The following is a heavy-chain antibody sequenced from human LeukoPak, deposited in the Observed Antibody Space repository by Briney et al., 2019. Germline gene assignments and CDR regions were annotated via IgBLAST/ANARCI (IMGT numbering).Heavy chain of an antibody. CDR1: GFSFSSYA. Sequence: PGRSLRLSCAASGFSFSSYAMDWVRQAPGKGLEWVAVISGDGVNKYYAESVKGRFTISRDKPKNTLYLQMNSLRAEDTAVYYCAREIAVAGTYWFDPWGQGTLVTVSS. CDR2: ISGDGVNK. CDR3: AREIAVAGTYWFDP. V-gene: IGHV3-30-3*01. J-gene: IGHJ5*02. D-gene: IGHD6-19*01.